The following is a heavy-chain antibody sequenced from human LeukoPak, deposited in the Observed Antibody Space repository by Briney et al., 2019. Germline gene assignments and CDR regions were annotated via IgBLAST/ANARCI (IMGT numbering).Heavy chain of an antibody. CDR3: ARATWGDFWSGYSEHDTFDI. CDR1: GYTFSGHY. J-gene: IGHJ3*02. D-gene: IGHD3-3*01. CDR2: ISPNSGGT. V-gene: IGHV1-2*02. Sequence: GASVKVSCKASGYTFSGHYMHWVRQAPGQGLEWMGWISPNSGGTAYAQKFQGRVTMTRDTSISTAYMELSRLRSDDTAVYYCARATWGDFWSGYSEHDTFDIWGQGTMVTVSS.